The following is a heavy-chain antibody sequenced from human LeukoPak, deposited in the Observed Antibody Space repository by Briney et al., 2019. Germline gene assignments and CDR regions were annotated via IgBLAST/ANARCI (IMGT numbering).Heavy chain of an antibody. CDR1: GYTFTTYG. V-gene: IGHV1-18*01. CDR3: ARGTYYYDNYGMDV. Sequence: ASVKVSCKASGYTFTTYGISWVRQAPGQGLAWMGWISAYNTNTNYAQNLQGRVTMTTDTSTSTAYMELRSLRSDDTAVYYCARGTYYYDNYGMDVWGQGTTVTVSS. D-gene: IGHD3-22*01. J-gene: IGHJ6*02. CDR2: ISAYNTNT.